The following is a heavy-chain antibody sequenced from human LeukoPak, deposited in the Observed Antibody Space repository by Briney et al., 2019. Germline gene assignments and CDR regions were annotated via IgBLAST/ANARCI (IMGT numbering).Heavy chain of an antibody. V-gene: IGHV4-31*03. D-gene: IGHD3-22*01. J-gene: IGHJ3*02. CDR1: GGSISSGGYY. CDR3: ASTPALYYYDSSGYYLGAFDI. Sequence: SETLSLTCTVSGGSISSGGYYWSWIRQHPGKGLEWIGYIYYSGSTYYNPSLKSRVTISVDTSKNQFSLKLSSVTAADTAVYYCASTPALYYYDSSGYYLGAFDIWGQGTMVTVS. CDR2: IYYSGST.